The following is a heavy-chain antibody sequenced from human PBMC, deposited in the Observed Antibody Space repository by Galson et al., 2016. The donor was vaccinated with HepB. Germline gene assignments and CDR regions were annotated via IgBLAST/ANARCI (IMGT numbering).Heavy chain of an antibody. V-gene: IGHV3-30-3*01. CDR1: GIIFRSND. D-gene: IGHD4-11*01. CDR2: ISYDGSNK. J-gene: IGHJ4*02. Sequence: SLRLSCAASGIIFRSNDMHWVRQAPGKGLEWVAAISYDGSNKYYADSVKGRFTISRDNAKNTLYLEMNSLSAADTAVYYCARFYSVLGYFDYWGQGTLVTVSS. CDR3: ARFYSVLGYFDY.